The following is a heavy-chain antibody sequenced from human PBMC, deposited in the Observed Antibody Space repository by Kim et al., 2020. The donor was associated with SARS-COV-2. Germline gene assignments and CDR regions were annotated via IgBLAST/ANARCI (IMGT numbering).Heavy chain of an antibody. D-gene: IGHD6-13*01. V-gene: IGHV4-59*08. Sequence: SETLSLTCTVSGGSISSYYWSWIRQPPGKGLEWIGYIYYSGSTNYNPSLKSRVPISVDTSKNQFSLKLSSVTAAATAVYYCASVKGGSWYYFDYWGQGTLVTVSS. CDR3: ASVKGGSWYYFDY. CDR1: GGSISSYY. CDR2: IYYSGST. J-gene: IGHJ4*02.